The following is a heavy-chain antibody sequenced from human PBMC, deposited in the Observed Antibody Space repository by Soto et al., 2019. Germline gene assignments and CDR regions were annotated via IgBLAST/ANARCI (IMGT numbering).Heavy chain of an antibody. CDR2: INPNSGDT. J-gene: IGHJ4*02. CDR3: ANRYSYVHF. V-gene: IGHV1-2*02. Sequence: ASVXVSFKSSLYAFTFYYIHLVLQATGQGLEWMGWINPNSGDTNYAQKFQGRVTMTRDTSFSTAYMELSSLRSDDTAVYYCANRYSYVHFWGQGTLVTVSS. CDR1: LYAFTFYY. D-gene: IGHD5-18*01.